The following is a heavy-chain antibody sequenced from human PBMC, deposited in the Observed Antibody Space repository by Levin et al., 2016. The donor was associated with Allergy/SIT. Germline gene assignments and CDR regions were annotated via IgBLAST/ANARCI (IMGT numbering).Heavy chain of an antibody. Sequence: WIRQPPGKGLEWVSVIYSGGSTYYADSVKGRFTISRDNSKNTLYLQMNSLRAEDTAVYYCAKDGILTGRYYYYGMDVWGQGTTVTVSS. J-gene: IGHJ6*02. CDR3: AKDGILTGRYYYYGMDV. D-gene: IGHD3-9*01. V-gene: IGHV3-53*01. CDR2: IYSGGST.